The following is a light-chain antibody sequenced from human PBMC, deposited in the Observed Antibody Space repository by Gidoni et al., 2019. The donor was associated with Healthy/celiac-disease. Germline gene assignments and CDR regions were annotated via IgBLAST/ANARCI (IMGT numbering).Light chain of an antibody. CDR1: QSVSSY. CDR3: QQRSNWPQLT. Sequence: EIVLTQSPATLSLSPGERATLSCRASQSVSSYLAWYPQKPGQAPRLLIYDASNRATGIPARFSGSGSGTDFTLTSSSLEPEDFAVYYCQQRSNWPQLTFGGGTKVEIK. J-gene: IGKJ4*01. CDR2: DAS. V-gene: IGKV3-11*01.